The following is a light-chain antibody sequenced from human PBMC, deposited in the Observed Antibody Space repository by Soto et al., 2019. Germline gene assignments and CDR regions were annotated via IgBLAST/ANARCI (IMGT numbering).Light chain of an antibody. CDR1: QSVDNY. CDR2: GAS. V-gene: IGKV3-15*01. CDR3: QQYYSNPRT. J-gene: IGKJ1*01. Sequence: EIVLTQSPATLFLSPGERATLSCRASQSVDNYLARYQQKPGQAPRLLIYGASTRATDIPARFSGSGSGTDFTLTISSLQAEDVAVYYCQQYYSNPRTFGQGTKVDIK.